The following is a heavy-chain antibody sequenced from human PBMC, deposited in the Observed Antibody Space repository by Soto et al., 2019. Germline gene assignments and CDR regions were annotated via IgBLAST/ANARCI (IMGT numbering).Heavy chain of an antibody. Sequence: QVQLVECGGGVGQPGRSLRLSCEASGFIFSTYGMHWVRQAPGKGLEWVAVIWNDGSTKYYADSVKGRFTISRDNSKNTLYLQMNSLRAEDTAVYYCARVLRYFDWDYAFDIWGQGTMVTVSS. CDR2: IWNDGSTK. CDR1: GFIFSTYG. D-gene: IGHD3-9*01. CDR3: ARVLRYFDWDYAFDI. V-gene: IGHV3-33*01. J-gene: IGHJ3*02.